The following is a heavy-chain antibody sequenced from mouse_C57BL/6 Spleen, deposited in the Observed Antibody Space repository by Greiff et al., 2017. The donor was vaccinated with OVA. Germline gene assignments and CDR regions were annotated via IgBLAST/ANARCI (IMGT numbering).Heavy chain of an antibody. D-gene: IGHD1-1*01. Sequence: QVQLQQPGAELVKPGASVKLSCKASGYTFTSYWMHWVKQRPGQGLEWIGMIHPNSGSTNYNEKFKSKATLTADKSSSTAYMQLSSLTSEDSAVDYCARWSGLLRRGYAMDYWGQGTSVTVSS. CDR2: IHPNSGST. V-gene: IGHV1-64*01. CDR3: ARWSGLLRRGYAMDY. CDR1: GYTFTSYW. J-gene: IGHJ4*01.